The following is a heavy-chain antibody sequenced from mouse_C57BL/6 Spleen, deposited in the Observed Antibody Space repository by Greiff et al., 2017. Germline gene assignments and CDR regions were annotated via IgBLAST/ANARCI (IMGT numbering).Heavy chain of an antibody. CDR2: INPNSGTT. CDR3: ARKENYGSSSYAMDY. CDR1: GYSFTDYN. J-gene: IGHJ4*01. D-gene: IGHD1-1*01. V-gene: IGHV1-39*01. Sequence: VQLQQSGPELVKPGASVKISCKASGYSFTDYNMNWVKQSNGKSLEWIGVINPNSGTTSYNQKFKGKATLTVDQSSSTAYMQRNSLTAEDSAVYCCARKENYGSSSYAMDYWGQGTSVTVSS.